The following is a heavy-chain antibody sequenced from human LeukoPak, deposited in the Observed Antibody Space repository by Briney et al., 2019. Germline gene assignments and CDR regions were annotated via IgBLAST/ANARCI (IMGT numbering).Heavy chain of an antibody. CDR2: INHSGST. Sequence: SETLSLTCAVYGGSFSGYYWSWIRQPPGKGLEWIGEINHSGSTNYNPSLKSRVTISVYTSKNQFSLRLSSVTAADTAVYYCARLGRFLHYFDYWGQGTLVTVSS. CDR1: GGSFSGYY. D-gene: IGHD3-3*01. CDR3: ARLGRFLHYFDY. V-gene: IGHV4-34*01. J-gene: IGHJ4*02.